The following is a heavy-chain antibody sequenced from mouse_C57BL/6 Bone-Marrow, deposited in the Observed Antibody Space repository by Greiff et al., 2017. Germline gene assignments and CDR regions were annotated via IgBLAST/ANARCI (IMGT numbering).Heavy chain of an antibody. J-gene: IGHJ2*01. CDR1: GYTFTDYY. CDR2: INPYNGGT. Sequence: EVQLQQSGPVLVKPGASVKMSCKASGYTFTDYYMNWVKQSHGKSLEWIGVINPYNGGTSYNQKFKGKATLTVDKSSSTAYMELNSLTSEDSAVYYCARSVLLRYLDYWGQGTTLTVSS. CDR3: ARSVLLRYLDY. D-gene: IGHD1-1*01. V-gene: IGHV1-19*01.